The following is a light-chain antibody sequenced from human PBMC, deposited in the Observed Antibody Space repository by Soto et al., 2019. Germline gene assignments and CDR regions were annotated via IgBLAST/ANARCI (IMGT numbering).Light chain of an antibody. J-gene: IGKJ1*01. Sequence: EIVLTQSPGTLSLSPGEGATLPCRASQSVSSSYLAWYQQKPGQAPWLLIYGASSRATGIPDRFSGSGSGTDFTLTISRLEPEDFAVYYCQQYGSSQTFGQGTKVDIK. CDR2: GAS. CDR1: QSVSSSY. CDR3: QQYGSSQT. V-gene: IGKV3-20*01.